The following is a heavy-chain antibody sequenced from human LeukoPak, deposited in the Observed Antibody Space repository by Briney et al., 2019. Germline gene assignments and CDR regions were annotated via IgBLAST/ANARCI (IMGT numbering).Heavy chain of an antibody. CDR1: GGTFSSYA. Sequence: ASVKVSCKASGGTFSSYAISWVRQAPGQGLEWMGGIIPIFGTANYAQKFQGRVTITADESTSTAYMELSSLRSEDTAVYYCARHSSLSGILTGYPDYWGQGTLVTVSS. CDR2: IIPIFGTA. J-gene: IGHJ4*02. V-gene: IGHV1-69*13. CDR3: ARHSSLSGILTGYPDY. D-gene: IGHD3-9*01.